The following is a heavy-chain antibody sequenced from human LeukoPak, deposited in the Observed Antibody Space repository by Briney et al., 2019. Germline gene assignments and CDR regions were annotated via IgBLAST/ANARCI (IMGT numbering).Heavy chain of an antibody. D-gene: IGHD6-13*01. V-gene: IGHV1-8*01. CDR2: MNPNSGNT. Sequence: ASVEVPCKASGYTFTSYDINWVRQATGQGLEWMGWMNPNSGNTGYAQKFQGRVTITRNTSISTAYMELSSLRSEDTAVYYCARGKKQQLVLNYWGQGTLVTVSS. CDR1: GYTFTSYD. J-gene: IGHJ4*02. CDR3: ARGKKQQLVLNY.